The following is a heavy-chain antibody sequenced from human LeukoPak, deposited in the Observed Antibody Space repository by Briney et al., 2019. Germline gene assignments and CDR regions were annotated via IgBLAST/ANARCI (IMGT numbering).Heavy chain of an antibody. CDR2: IFHSGTT. V-gene: IGHV4-30-4*01. Sequence: SETLSLTCTVSGGSFSSDDYYWSWIRIRQPPSKGLEWIGYIFHSGTTYYNPSLESRVAISVETSKNHFSLSLTSVTAADTAMYYCARVAGDYGDLFDYWGQGTLVTVSS. J-gene: IGHJ4*02. CDR3: ARVAGDYGDLFDY. CDR1: GGSFSSDDYY. D-gene: IGHD4-17*01.